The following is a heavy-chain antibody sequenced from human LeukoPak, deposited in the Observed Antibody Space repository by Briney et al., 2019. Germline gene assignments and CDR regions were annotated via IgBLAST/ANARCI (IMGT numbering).Heavy chain of an antibody. CDR1: GFTFSSYA. D-gene: IGHD3-10*01. CDR2: ISYDGGNK. Sequence: GRSLRLSCAASGFTFSSYAMHWVRQAPGKGLEWVAVISYDGGNKYYADSVKGRFTISRDNSKNTLYLQMNSLRAEDTAVYYCARDRTMVRGVIIKDEGFFDYWGQGTLVTVSS. CDR3: ARDRTMVRGVIIKDEGFFDY. V-gene: IGHV3-30*04. J-gene: IGHJ4*02.